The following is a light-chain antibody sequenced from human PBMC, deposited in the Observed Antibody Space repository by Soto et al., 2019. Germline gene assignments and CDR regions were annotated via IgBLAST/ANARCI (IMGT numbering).Light chain of an antibody. CDR1: QSVSSN. CDR3: QQYNNWPPMYT. Sequence: EIVMTQSPATLSVSPGERATLPCRASQSVSSNLAWYQQKPGQAPRLLIYGASTTATGIPARFSGSGSGTKFTLTIRSLQSEDFAAYYCQQYNNWPPMYTFGQATKLEIK. J-gene: IGKJ2*01. CDR2: GAS. V-gene: IGKV3D-15*01.